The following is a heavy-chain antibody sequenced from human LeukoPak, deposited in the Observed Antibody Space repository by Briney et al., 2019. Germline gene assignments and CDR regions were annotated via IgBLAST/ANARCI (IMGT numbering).Heavy chain of an antibody. D-gene: IGHD6-13*01. Sequence: SETLSLTCAVYGGSFSDHYWSWIRQPPGRGLEWIGEINHSGSTNYNPSLKSRVTISVDTSKNQFSLKLSSVTAADTAVYYCARLKTGYTYDYWGQGTLVTVSS. J-gene: IGHJ4*02. CDR2: INHSGST. CDR3: ARLKTGYTYDY. CDR1: GGSFSDHY. V-gene: IGHV4-34*01.